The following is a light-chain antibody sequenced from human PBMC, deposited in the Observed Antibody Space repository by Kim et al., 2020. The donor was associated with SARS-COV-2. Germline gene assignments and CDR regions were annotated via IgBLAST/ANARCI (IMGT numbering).Light chain of an antibody. CDR3: EHYVSSLWT. V-gene: IGKV3-20*01. J-gene: IGKJ1*01. Sequence: EIVLTQSPGTLSLSPGERATLSCRASQSVSSSYLAWYQQKPGHAPRLLIYGAASRVTGIPDRFSGSGSGTDFTLTISRLEPEDFAVYYCEHYVSSLWTFGQRTKVDIK. CDR1: QSVSSSY. CDR2: GAA.